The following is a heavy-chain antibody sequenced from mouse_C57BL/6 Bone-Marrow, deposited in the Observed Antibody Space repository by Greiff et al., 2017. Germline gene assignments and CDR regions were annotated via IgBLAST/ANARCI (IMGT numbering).Heavy chain of an antibody. V-gene: IGHV1-26*01. CDR1: GYTFTDYY. J-gene: IGHJ4*01. CDR3: ARRCAMDY. CDR2: INPNNGGT. Sequence: EVQLQQSGPELVKPGASVKISCKASGYTFTDYYMNWVKQSHGKSLEWIGDINPNNGGTSYNQKFKGKATLTVDKSSSTAYMELRSLTSEDSAVYYCARRCAMDYWGQGTSVTVSS.